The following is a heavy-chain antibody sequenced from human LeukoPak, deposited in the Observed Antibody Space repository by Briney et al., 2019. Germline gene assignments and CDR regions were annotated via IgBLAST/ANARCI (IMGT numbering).Heavy chain of an antibody. V-gene: IGHV3-30*03. CDR2: ISYDGSNK. CDR3: AIGAGTNWFDY. Sequence: GGSLRLSCAASGFTFSSYGMHWVRQAPGKGLEWVAVISYDGSNKYYADYVKGRFTISRDNSKNTLYLQMNSLRAEDTAVYYCAIGAGTNWFDYWGQGTLVTVSS. D-gene: IGHD7-27*01. J-gene: IGHJ4*02. CDR1: GFTFSSYG.